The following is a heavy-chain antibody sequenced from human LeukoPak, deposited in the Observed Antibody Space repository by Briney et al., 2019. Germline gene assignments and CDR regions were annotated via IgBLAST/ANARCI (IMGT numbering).Heavy chain of an antibody. Sequence: KPSETLSLTCTVSGGSISSYYWSWIRLPPGKGLEWIGYLSKSGNTNYSPSLKSRVTIFGDTSKNQFFLKLSSVTAADTAVYYCARGQLGDAYNFEYWGQGTVVTVSS. CDR3: ARGQLGDAYNFEY. D-gene: IGHD5-24*01. CDR2: LSKSGNT. CDR1: GGSISSYY. J-gene: IGHJ4*02. V-gene: IGHV4-59*01.